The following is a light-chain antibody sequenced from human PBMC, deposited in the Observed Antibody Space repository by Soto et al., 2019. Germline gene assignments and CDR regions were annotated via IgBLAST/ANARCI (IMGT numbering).Light chain of an antibody. J-gene: IGKJ1*01. V-gene: IGKV1-5*03. CDR1: QTISSW. CDR2: KAS. CDR3: QHYNSYSDA. Sequence: DIQMTQSPSTLSGSVGDRVTITCRASQTISSWLAWYQQKPGKAPKLLIYKASTLKSGVPSRFSGSGSGTEFTLTISSLQPDDFATYYCQHYNSYSDAFGQATKVDIK.